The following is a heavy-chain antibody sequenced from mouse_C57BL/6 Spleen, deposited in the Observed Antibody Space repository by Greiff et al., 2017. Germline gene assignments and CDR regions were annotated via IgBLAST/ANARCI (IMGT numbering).Heavy chain of an antibody. D-gene: IGHD3-2*02. J-gene: IGHJ4*01. CDR1: GYTFTSYW. CDR2: IYPSDSET. V-gene: IGHV1-61*01. CDR3: ARLIAQATFAMDY. Sequence: QVQLKQPGAELVRPGSSVKLSCKASGYTFTSYWMDWVKQRPGQGLEWIGNIYPSDSETHYNQKFKDKATLTVDKSSSTAYMQLSSLTSEDAAVYYCARLIAQATFAMDYWGQGTSVTVSS.